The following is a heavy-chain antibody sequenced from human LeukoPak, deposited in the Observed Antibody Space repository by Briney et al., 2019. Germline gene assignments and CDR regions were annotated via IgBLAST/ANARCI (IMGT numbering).Heavy chain of an antibody. J-gene: IGHJ4*02. CDR3: ARDAEDYGGNYFDY. CDR2: IKQDGSEE. Sequence: PGGSLRLSCAASGFTFSSYWMSWVRQAPGKGLEWVANIKQDGSEEYYVDSVKGRFTISRDNAKNSLYLQMNSLRAEDTAVYYCARDAEDYGGNYFDYWGQGTLVTVSS. D-gene: IGHD4-23*01. V-gene: IGHV3-7*01. CDR1: GFTFSSYW.